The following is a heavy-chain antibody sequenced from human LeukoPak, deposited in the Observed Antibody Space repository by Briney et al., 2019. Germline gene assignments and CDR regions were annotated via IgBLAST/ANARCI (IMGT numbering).Heavy chain of an antibody. CDR2: ISQSGST. CDR1: GMSFYGYF. V-gene: IGHV4-34*01. Sequence: SGTLSLTCGASGMSFYGYFWSWVRQAPGKGLEWIGEISQSGSTNYNPSLKSRVTILLDTSKNHFSVRLSSVTAADTAVYCCARAYYSTSWYGVWGQGTLVTVSS. CDR3: ARAYYSTSWYGV. J-gene: IGHJ4*03. D-gene: IGHD2-2*01.